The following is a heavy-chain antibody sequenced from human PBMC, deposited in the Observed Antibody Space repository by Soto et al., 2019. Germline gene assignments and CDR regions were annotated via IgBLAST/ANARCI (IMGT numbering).Heavy chain of an antibody. CDR1: GGSVSSGDYH. J-gene: IGHJ6*02. V-gene: IGHV4-61*08. D-gene: IGHD3-16*01. Sequence: SETLSLTCTVSGGSVSSGDYHWSWIRQPPGKGLEWIGYIYYSGSTNYNPSLKSRVTISVDTSKNQFSLKLSSVTAADTAVYYCARGGYYDNSWGKLSHYGLDVWGQGTSVTVSS. CDR2: IYYSGST. CDR3: ARGGYYDNSWGKLSHYGLDV.